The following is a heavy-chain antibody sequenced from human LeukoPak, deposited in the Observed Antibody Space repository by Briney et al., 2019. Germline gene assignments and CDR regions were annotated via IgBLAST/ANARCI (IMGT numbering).Heavy chain of an antibody. CDR2: ISSSSLYI. J-gene: IGHJ4*02. V-gene: IGHV3-21*01. CDR1: GFTFSSYR. CDR3: ATDDYGGLDY. D-gene: IGHD4-23*01. Sequence: GGSLRLSCAASGFTFSSYRMNWVRQAPGKGLEWVSSISSSSLYIYYADSVKGRFTISRDDAKNSLYLQLNSLRAEDTAVYYCATDDYGGLDYWGQGTLVTVSS.